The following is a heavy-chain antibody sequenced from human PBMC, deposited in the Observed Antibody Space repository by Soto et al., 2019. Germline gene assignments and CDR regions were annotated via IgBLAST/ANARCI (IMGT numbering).Heavy chain of an antibody. CDR1: GGSIISYY. J-gene: IGHJ6*03. CDR2: IYYSGST. V-gene: IGHV4-59*01. Sequence: SETLSLTCTVSGGSIISYYWSWILQPPWKGLEWIGYIYYSGSTNYNPSLKSRVTISVDTSKNQFSLKLSSVTAADTAVYYCASNSVAGTLYYYYMDVWGKGTTVTVSS. D-gene: IGHD6-19*01. CDR3: ASNSVAGTLYYYYMDV.